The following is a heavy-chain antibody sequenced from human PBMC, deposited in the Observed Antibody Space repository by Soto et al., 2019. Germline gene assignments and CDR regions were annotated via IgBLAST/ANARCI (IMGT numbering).Heavy chain of an antibody. CDR1: GFTFSSYS. CDR2: ISSSSSTI. J-gene: IGHJ5*02. Sequence: PGGSLRLSCAASGFTFSSYSMNWVRQAPGKXLEWVSYISSSSSTIYYADSVKGRFTISRDNAKNSLYLQMNSLRDEDTAVYYCARDRDGYLWGGGIDPQWFDPWGQGTLVTVSS. CDR3: ARDRDGYLWGGGIDPQWFDP. D-gene: IGHD3-16*01. V-gene: IGHV3-48*02.